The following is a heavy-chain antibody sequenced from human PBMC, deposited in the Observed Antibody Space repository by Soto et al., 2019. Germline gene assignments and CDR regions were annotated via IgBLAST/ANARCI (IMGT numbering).Heavy chain of an antibody. D-gene: IGHD6-19*01. CDR2: INPSGAGT. CDR3: ARSTRQFSSGWYPEFDY. V-gene: IGHV1-46*01. J-gene: IGHJ4*02. Sequence: ASVKVSCKASGYTFTTYYMHWVRQAPGQGLEWMGIINPSGAGTNYAQKFQGRVTVTSDTSTNTVYMELSSLRSEDTAMYYCARSTRQFSSGWYPEFDYWGQGTLVTVSS. CDR1: GYTFTTYY.